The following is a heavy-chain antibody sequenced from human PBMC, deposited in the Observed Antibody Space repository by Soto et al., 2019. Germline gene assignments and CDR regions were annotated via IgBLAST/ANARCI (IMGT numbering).Heavy chain of an antibody. J-gene: IGHJ4*02. V-gene: IGHV4-39*01. CDR2: IYYSGNI. CDR3: ARLLHDNRGYYYFDY. D-gene: IGHD3-9*01. Sequence: PSETLSLTCTVSDGSISTSGYYWGWIRQPPGKGLEWIAAIYYSGNIYHNPSLKSRVTMSIDTSKNQFSLKMSSVTAADTAVYYCARLLHDNRGYYYFDYWGRGTLVTVSS. CDR1: DGSISTSGYY.